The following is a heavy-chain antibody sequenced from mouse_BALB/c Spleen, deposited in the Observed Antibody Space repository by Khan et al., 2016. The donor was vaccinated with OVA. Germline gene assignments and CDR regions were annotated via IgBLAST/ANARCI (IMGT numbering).Heavy chain of an antibody. V-gene: IGHV3-2*02. CDR2: ISYSGRT. CDR1: GYSITSDYA. J-gene: IGHJ2*01. D-gene: IGHD1-1*01. CDR3: ARSVTITTVVATDFDY. Sequence: VQLKESGPGLVKPSQSLSLTCTVTGYSITSDYAWNWIRQFPGNKLEWMGYISYSGRTSYNPSLKSRISITRDTSKNPFFLQLNSWTTEDTGTYYCARSVTITTVVATDFDYWGQGTTLTVSS.